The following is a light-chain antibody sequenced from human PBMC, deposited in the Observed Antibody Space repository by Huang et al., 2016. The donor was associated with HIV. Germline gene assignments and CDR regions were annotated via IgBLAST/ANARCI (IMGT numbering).Light chain of an antibody. Sequence: DIQMTQSPSSLSASVGDSVTIPWRASENIRRYLNWYQQKPGKPPKLLIHSASTLQSGVTSRFSGSGSGTDFTLTITCLQPEDFATYYCQGSLSIPHTFGQGTNLEIK. CDR2: SAS. CDR3: QGSLSIPHT. J-gene: IGKJ2*01. CDR1: ENIRRY. V-gene: IGKV1-39*01.